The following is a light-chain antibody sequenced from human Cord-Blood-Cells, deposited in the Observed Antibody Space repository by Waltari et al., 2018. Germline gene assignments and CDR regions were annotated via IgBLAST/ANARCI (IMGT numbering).Light chain of an antibody. CDR2: GAS. CDR3: QQDYNF. J-gene: IGKJ4*01. V-gene: IGKV3D-7*01. Sequence: IVMTQSPATLSMSPGERATLSCRASQSVSSSYLSWYQQKPGQAPRLLIYGASTRATGIPARFSGSGSGTDFTLTISSLQPEDFAVYYCQQDYNFFGGGTKVEIK. CDR1: QSVSSSY.